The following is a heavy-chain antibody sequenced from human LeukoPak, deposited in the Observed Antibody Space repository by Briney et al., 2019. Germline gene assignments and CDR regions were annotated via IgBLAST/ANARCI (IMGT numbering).Heavy chain of an antibody. CDR3: AREWGCSSTSCYRGGLGYYYYYVDV. Sequence: ASVKVSCKASGYTFTSYDINWVRQATGQGLEWMGWMNPNSGNTGYAQKFQGRVTMTRNTSISTAYMELSRLRSDDTAVYYCAREWGCSSTSCYRGGLGYYYYYVDVWGKGTTVTVSS. V-gene: IGHV1-8*01. J-gene: IGHJ6*03. D-gene: IGHD2-2*02. CDR2: MNPNSGNT. CDR1: GYTFTSYD.